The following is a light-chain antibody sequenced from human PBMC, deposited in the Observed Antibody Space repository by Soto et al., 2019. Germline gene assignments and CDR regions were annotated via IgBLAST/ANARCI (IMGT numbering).Light chain of an antibody. CDR3: AAWDDSLSGWV. V-gene: IGLV1-47*02. CDR1: SSNVGSNY. CDR2: NNS. Sequence: QPVLTQPPSASGTPGQRVTISCSGSSSNVGSNYVYWYQQFPGAAPKLLIYNNSERPSGVPDRLSGSKSGTSASLAISGLRSEDEADYYCAAWDDSLSGWVFGGGTKLTVL. J-gene: IGLJ3*02.